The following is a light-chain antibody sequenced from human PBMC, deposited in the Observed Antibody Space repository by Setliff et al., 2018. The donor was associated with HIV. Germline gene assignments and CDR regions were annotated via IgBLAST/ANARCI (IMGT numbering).Light chain of an antibody. CDR3: SSYAITNTLP. V-gene: IGLV2-11*01. J-gene: IGLJ1*01. Sequence: QSALTQPRSVSGSPGQSVTISCTGTSSDVGLYSYVSWYQQRPGKAPKLIIYDVSKRPSGVPDRFSGSKSGNTASLTISGLQAEDEADYYCSSYAITNTLPFGTGTKVTVL. CDR1: SSDVGLYSY. CDR2: DVS.